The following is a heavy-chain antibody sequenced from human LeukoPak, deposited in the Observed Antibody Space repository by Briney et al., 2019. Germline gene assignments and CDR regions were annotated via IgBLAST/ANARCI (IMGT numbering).Heavy chain of an antibody. J-gene: IGHJ5*02. V-gene: IGHV4-39*07. CDR2: IYYSGST. D-gene: IGHD3-16*02. CDR3: ARDSPYRRYPNWFDP. CDR1: GGSISSSSYY. Sequence: SDTLSLTCTVSGGSISSSSYYWGWIRQPPGKGLEWIGSIYYSGSTYYNPSLKSRVTISVDTSKNQFSLKLSSVTAADTAVYYCARDSPYRRYPNWFDPWGQGTLVTVSS.